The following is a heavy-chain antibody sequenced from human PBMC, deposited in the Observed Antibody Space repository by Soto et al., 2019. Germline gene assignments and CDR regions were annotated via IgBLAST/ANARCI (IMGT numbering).Heavy chain of an antibody. V-gene: IGHV3-33*01. CDR1: GFTFSSYG. J-gene: IGHJ4*02. CDR2: IWYDGSNK. Sequence: QVQLVESGGGVVQPGRSLRLSCAASGFTFSSYGMHWVRQTPGKGLEWVAVIWYDGSNKYYADSVKGRFTISRDNSKNTLYLQMNSLRAVDTAVYYCARDFPGYSSGGDLHYWGQGTLVTVSS. CDR3: ARDFPGYSSGGDLHY. D-gene: IGHD6-19*01.